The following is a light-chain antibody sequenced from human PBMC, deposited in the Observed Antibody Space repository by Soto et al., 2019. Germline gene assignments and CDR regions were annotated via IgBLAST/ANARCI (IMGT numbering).Light chain of an antibody. CDR1: QSVSSN. CDR3: QQYNNWPPWT. V-gene: IGKV3-15*01. CDR2: GAS. Sequence: EIVMTQSPATLSVSPGERATLSCRASQSVSSNLAWYQQKPGQASRLLIYGASTRATGIPARFSGSGSGTEFTLTISSLQSEDFAVYYCQQYNNWPPWTFGQGTEVEIK. J-gene: IGKJ1*01.